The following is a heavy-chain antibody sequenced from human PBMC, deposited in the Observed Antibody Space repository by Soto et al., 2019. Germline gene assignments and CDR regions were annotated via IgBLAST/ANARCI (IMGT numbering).Heavy chain of an antibody. Sequence: SETLSLTCAVYGGSFSVYYWSWIRQPPGKGLEWIGEINHSGSTNYNPSLKSRVTISVDTSKNQFSLKLSSVTAPDTAVYYCARPLYSYGPMDVWGQGTTVTVSS. V-gene: IGHV4-34*01. J-gene: IGHJ6*02. CDR2: INHSGST. CDR3: ARPLYSYGPMDV. CDR1: GGSFSVYY. D-gene: IGHD5-18*01.